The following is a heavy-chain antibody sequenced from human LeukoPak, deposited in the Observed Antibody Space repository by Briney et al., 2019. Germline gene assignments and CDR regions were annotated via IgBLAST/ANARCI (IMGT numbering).Heavy chain of an antibody. CDR1: GFTFRNYA. CDR3: AKWGDYDILTCYYDSDY. J-gene: IGHJ4*02. Sequence: GGSLRLSCAASGFTFRNYAMSWVRQAPGKGLEWVSDVCGLVDRTYSADSAKGRFTLSRDNSKNTRYLQMNSLRAEDTAVYYCAKWGDYDILTCYYDSDYWGQGSLVTVSS. V-gene: IGHV3-23*01. D-gene: IGHD3-9*01. CDR2: VCGLVDRT.